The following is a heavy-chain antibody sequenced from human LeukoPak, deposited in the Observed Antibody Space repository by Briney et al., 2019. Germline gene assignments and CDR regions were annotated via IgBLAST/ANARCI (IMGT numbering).Heavy chain of an antibody. CDR2: IYDSGST. Sequence: ETLSLTCPVSGGSIRSSYYYWGWIRQPPGKGLEWIGSIYDSGSTYYNPSLKSRVTISVDTSKNQFSLKLNSVTAADTAVYYCAREWVGGFLTPLYYYYYGMDVWGQGTTVTVSS. CDR1: GGSIRSSYYY. CDR3: AREWVGGFLTPLYYYYYGMDV. D-gene: IGHD2-15*01. J-gene: IGHJ6*02. V-gene: IGHV4-39*02.